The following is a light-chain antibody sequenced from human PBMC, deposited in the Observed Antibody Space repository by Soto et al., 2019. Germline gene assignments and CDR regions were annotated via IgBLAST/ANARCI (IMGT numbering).Light chain of an antibody. CDR3: QQYNTVGIT. V-gene: IGKV1-5*01. CDR1: QSVSSW. CDR2: DAS. Sequence: DIQMTQSPSTLSASVGDRVTLTCRASQSVSSWLAWYQQKPGKAPKLLIYDASTLETGVPSRFSGSGSQTEFTLTITSLQPDDFATCFCQQYNTVGITFGPGTTVDV. J-gene: IGKJ3*01.